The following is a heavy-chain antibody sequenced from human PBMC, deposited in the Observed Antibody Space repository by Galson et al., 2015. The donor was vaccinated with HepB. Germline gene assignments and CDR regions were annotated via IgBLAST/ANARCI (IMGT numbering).Heavy chain of an antibody. CDR1: GGSISNISYY. D-gene: IGHD6-13*01. V-gene: IGHV4-39*01. CDR3: ARQAAAGNYYYYYGMDV. J-gene: IGHJ6*02. CDR2: IYYSGGT. Sequence: SLTCTVSGGSISNISYYWAWIRQPPGKGLEWIGSIYYSGGTYYSPSLKSRVTISVDTSKDQFSLRLSSVTAADTAVYYCARQAAAGNYYYYYGMDVWGQGTTVAVSS.